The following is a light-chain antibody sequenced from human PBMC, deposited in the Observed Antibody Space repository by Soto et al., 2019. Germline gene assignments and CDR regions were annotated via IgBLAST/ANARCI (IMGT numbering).Light chain of an antibody. CDR2: GAS. CDR3: QQYGSSPPLT. Sequence: EIVLTQSPGTLSLSPLEEASASCMARQSVDSNYLAWYQQKPGQTPRLIIYGASGRADGIPDRFSGSGSGTDFTLTISRLAPEDFAVYYCQQYGSSPPLTFGGGTKVDIK. CDR1: QSVDSNY. V-gene: IGKV3-20*01. J-gene: IGKJ4*01.